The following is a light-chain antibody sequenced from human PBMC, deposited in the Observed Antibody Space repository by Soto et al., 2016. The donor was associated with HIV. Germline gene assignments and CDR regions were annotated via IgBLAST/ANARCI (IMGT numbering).Light chain of an antibody. J-gene: IGKJ1*01. CDR1: QGIGRF. Sequence: IQMTQSPSSLSASLGDRVTITCRASQGIGRFLNWYQQIAGKAPNLLIYDASTLQSGVPSRFSGSGSGTDFTLIISSLQPEDFATYYCQQSYITPRTFGQGTKVEIK. V-gene: IGKV1-39*01. CDR3: QQSYITPRT. CDR2: DAS.